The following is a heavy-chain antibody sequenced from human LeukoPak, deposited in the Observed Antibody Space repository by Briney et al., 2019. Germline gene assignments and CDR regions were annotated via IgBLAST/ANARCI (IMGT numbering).Heavy chain of an antibody. CDR3: ARVGRGRSSWLYDY. CDR1: GGSISSGSYY. Sequence: SETLSLTCTVSGGSISSGSYYWSWIRQPAGKGLEWIGRIYTSGSTNYNPSLKSRVTISVDTSKNQFSLKLSSVTAADTAVYYCARVGRGRSSWLYDYWGQGTLVTVSS. CDR2: IYTSGST. V-gene: IGHV4-61*02. D-gene: IGHD6-13*01. J-gene: IGHJ4*02.